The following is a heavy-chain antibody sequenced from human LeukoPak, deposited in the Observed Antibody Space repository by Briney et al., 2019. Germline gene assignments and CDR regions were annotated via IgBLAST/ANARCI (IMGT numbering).Heavy chain of an antibody. CDR3: ARGLPGVLGAPLYLDN. D-gene: IGHD2-8*01. CDR1: GGTFSSYA. J-gene: IGHJ4*02. V-gene: IGHV1-69*13. Sequence: SVKVSCKASGGTFSSYAISWVRQGPGQGLEWMGGIIPIFGTTTYAQTFQGRLTITADESTGTAYMQLSSLRSEDTAMYYCARGLPGVLGAPLYLDNWGQGTLVTVSS. CDR2: IIPIFGTT.